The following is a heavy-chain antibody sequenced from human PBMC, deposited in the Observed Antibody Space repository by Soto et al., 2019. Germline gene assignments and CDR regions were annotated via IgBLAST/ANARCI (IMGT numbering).Heavy chain of an antibody. CDR2: ISYDGGNK. D-gene: IGHD3-10*01. J-gene: IGHJ6*02. CDR3: AKEQPRFGVKYYYGMDV. V-gene: IGHV3-30*18. Sequence: GGSLRLSCAASGFTFSSYGMHWVRQAPGKGLERLAVISYDGGNKYYEDSVNGRFLISRDNSNNTLYMQLKSLRAEDTAVYYCAKEQPRFGVKYYYGMDVWGQGTTVTVSS. CDR1: GFTFSSYG.